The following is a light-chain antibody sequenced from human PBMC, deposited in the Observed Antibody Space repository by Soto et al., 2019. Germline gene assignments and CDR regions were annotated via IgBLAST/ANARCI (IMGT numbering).Light chain of an antibody. Sequence: DIQMTQSPSSLSASVGDRVTITCRAGHSISSWLAWYQQKPGKAPKLLIYDASSLESGVPSRFSGSGSGTEFPLTISSLQPDDFATYYCQQYNSYSPITFGGGTKVDI. CDR3: QQYNSYSPIT. V-gene: IGKV1-5*01. J-gene: IGKJ4*01. CDR1: HSISSW. CDR2: DAS.